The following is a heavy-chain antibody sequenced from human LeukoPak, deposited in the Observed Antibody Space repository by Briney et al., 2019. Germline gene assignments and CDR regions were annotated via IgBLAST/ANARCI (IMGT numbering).Heavy chain of an antibody. Sequence: GGSLRLSCAASGFTFSSYAMSWVRPAPGKGLEWVSAISGSGGSTYYADSVKGRFTISRDNSKNTLYLQMNSLRAEDTAVYYCAKSRNYALLRSHDYWGQGTLVTVPS. CDR2: ISGSGGST. J-gene: IGHJ4*02. CDR1: GFTFSSYA. D-gene: IGHD1-7*01. CDR3: AKSRNYALLRSHDY. V-gene: IGHV3-23*01.